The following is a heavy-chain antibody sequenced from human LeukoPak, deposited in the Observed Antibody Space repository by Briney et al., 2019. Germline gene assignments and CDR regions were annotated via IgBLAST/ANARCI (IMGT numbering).Heavy chain of an antibody. CDR2: IDPGDSAT. V-gene: IGHV5-10-1*01. Sequence: GESLKISCKGSGYSFSNYWITWVRQMPGKGLEWMGTIDPGDSATNYSPSFQGHVTISADKSISTAYLQWSSLEASDTAMYYCARRTYNSIWAVDYWGRGTRVTVSS. CDR3: ARRTYNSIWAVDY. CDR1: GYSFSNYW. J-gene: IGHJ4*02. D-gene: IGHD6-13*01.